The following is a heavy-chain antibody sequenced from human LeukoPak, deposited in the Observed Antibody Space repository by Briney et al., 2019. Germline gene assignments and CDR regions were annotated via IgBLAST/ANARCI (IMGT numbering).Heavy chain of an antibody. V-gene: IGHV4-4*07. CDR2: IYTSGST. D-gene: IGHD6-6*01. CDR3: VRGGIAARRSAFDI. Sequence: SETLSLTCTVSGGSISSYYWSWIRQPAGKGLEWIGRIYTSGSTNYNPSLKSRVTMSVDTSKNQFSLKLSSVTAADTAVYYCVRGGIAARRSAFDIWGQGTMVTVSS. CDR1: GGSISSYY. J-gene: IGHJ3*02.